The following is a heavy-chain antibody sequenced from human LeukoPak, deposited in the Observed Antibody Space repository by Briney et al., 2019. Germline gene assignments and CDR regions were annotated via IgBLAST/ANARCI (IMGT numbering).Heavy chain of an antibody. V-gene: IGHV3-30*18. D-gene: IGHD1-26*01. CDR1: GFTFSDHV. J-gene: IGHJ4*02. CDR3: VKDSPPRYSGSPPAY. Sequence: GGSLRLSCAASGFTFSDHVMHWVRQAPDKGLEWVAMISYDGNNKYYADSVKGRFTISRDNSKDTLYLQMNSLRADDTAVYYCVKDSPPRYSGSPPAYWGQGTLVTVSS. CDR2: ISYDGNNK.